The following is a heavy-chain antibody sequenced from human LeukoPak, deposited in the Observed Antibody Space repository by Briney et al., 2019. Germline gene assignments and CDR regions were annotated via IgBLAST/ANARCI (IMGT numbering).Heavy chain of an antibody. CDR1: GGSISSGSYY. J-gene: IGHJ4*02. V-gene: IGHV4-61*02. CDR3: ARGPHSSGWYSFDY. CDR2: IYTSGST. Sequence: SETLSLTCTVSGGSISSGSYYWSWIRQPAGKGLEWIGRIYTSGSTTYNPSLKSRVTLSVDTSKNQFSLKVTSVTAADTAVYYCARGPHSSGWYSFDYWGQGTLVTVSS. D-gene: IGHD6-19*01.